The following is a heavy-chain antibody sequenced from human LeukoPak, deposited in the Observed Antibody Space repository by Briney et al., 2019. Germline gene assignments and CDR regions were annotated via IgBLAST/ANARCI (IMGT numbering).Heavy chain of an antibody. CDR3: ARDGPGRHIRYCSSSSCPPYYYMDV. D-gene: IGHD2-2*01. V-gene: IGHV1-24*01. J-gene: IGHJ6*03. CDR2: FDPEDGET. Sequence: ASVKVSCKVSGYTLTELSMHWVRQAPGKGLEWMGGFDPEDGETIYAQKLQGRVTMTTDTSTSTAYMELRSLRSDDTAVYYCARDGPGRHIRYCSSSSCPPYYYMDVWGKGTTVTVSS. CDR1: GYTLTELS.